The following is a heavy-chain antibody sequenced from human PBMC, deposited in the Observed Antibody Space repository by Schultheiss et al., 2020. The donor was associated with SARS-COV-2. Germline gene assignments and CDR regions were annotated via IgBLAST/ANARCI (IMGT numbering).Heavy chain of an antibody. J-gene: IGHJ4*02. CDR2: IYHSGST. Sequence: SQTLSLTCTVSGGSISSYYWSWIRQPPGKGLEWIGEIYHSGSTNYNPSLKSRVTISVDKSKNQFSLKLSSVTAADTAVYYCARRGWGLAYWGQGTLVTVSS. CDR1: GGSISSYY. CDR3: ARRGWGLAY. D-gene: IGHD2-21*01. V-gene: IGHV4-59*12.